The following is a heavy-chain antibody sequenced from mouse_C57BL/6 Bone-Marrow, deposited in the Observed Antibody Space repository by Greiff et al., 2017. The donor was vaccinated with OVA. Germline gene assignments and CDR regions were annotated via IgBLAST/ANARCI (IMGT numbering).Heavy chain of an antibody. Sequence: QVQLKQSGAELVRPGTSVKVSCKASGYAFTNYLIEWVKQRPGQGLEWIGVINPGSGGTNYNEKFKGKATLTADKSSSTAYMQLSSLTSEDSAVYFCSREGATVVALYYAMDYWGQGTSVTVSS. CDR3: SREGATVVALYYAMDY. CDR2: INPGSGGT. CDR1: GYAFTNYL. V-gene: IGHV1-54*01. J-gene: IGHJ4*01. D-gene: IGHD1-1*01.